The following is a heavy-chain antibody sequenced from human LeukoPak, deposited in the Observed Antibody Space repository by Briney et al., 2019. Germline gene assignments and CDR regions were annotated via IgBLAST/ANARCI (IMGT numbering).Heavy chain of an antibody. V-gene: IGHV3-9*03. CDR2: ISWNSGSI. Sequence: PGWSLRLSCAASGFTFDDYAMHWVRQAPGKGLEWVSGISWNSGSIGYADSVKGRFTISRDNAKNSLYLQMNSLRAEDMALYYCAKEGVATSFDYWGQGTLVTISS. D-gene: IGHD5-12*01. J-gene: IGHJ4*02. CDR3: AKEGVATSFDY. CDR1: GFTFDDYA.